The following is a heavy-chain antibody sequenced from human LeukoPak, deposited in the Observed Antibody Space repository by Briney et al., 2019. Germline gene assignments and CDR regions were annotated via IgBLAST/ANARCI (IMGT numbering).Heavy chain of an antibody. V-gene: IGHV3-11*04. Sequence: PGGSLRLSCAASGFTFSDYYMSWIRQAPGKGLEWVSYISSGGRTIYYADSVKGRFTMSRDNAKNSLYLQMNSLRAEDTAVYYCSRFQAWYFDYWGQGTLVTVSS. J-gene: IGHJ4*02. CDR3: SRFQAWYFDY. CDR2: ISSGGRTI. CDR1: GFTFSDYY.